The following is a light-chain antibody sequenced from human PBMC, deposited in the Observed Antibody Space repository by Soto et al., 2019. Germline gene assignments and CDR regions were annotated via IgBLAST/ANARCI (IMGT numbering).Light chain of an antibody. CDR3: SSSTSSSLHV. CDR1: SSDVGGYNY. CDR2: DVS. Sequence: QSALTQPASVSGSPGQSITISCTGTSSDVGGYNYVSWYQQHPGKAPKLMIYDVSNRPSGVSNRFSGSKSGNTASLTISGIQAEDEADYYCSSSTSSSLHVFGTGNKVTVL. J-gene: IGLJ1*01. V-gene: IGLV2-14*03.